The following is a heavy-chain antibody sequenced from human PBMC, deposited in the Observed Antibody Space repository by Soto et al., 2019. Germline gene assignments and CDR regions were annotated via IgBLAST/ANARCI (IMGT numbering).Heavy chain of an antibody. V-gene: IGHV4-39*01. CDR3: ARHGSNSGSYSEYFQH. D-gene: IGHD1-26*01. CDR2: IYYSGNT. CDR1: GGSISGSSYY. Sequence: QLPLQESGPGLVKPSETQSLTCTVSGGSISGSSYYWGWIRQPPGKGLEWIGSIYYSGNTYYNPSLKSRVTISVDTSKNQFSLKLSSVTAADTAVYYCARHGSNSGSYSEYFQHWGQGTLVTVSS. J-gene: IGHJ1*01.